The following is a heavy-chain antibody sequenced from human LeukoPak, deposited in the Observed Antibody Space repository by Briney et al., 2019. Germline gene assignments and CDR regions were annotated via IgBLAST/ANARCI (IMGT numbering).Heavy chain of an antibody. Sequence: ASVKVSCKASGYTFTSYGISWARQAPGQGLEWMGWISAYNGNTNYAQKLQGRVTMTTDTSTSTAYMELRSLRSDDTAVYYCARDNDILTGYSNFDYWGQGTLVTVSS. CDR1: GYTFTSYG. CDR3: ARDNDILTGYSNFDY. V-gene: IGHV1-18*01. CDR2: ISAYNGNT. D-gene: IGHD3-9*01. J-gene: IGHJ4*02.